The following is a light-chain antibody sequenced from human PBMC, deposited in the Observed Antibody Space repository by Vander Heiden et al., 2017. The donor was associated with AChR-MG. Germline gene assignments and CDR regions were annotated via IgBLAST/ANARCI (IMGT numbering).Light chain of an antibody. J-gene: IGKJ1*01. Sequence: EIVMTQSPATLSVSPGERATLSCRASQSVSSNIARYQQKPGQAPRLLIYGASTSATGIPARFSGSGSGTEFTLTISSLQSDSFAVYYCHEESHWPETFGQGTKVEIK. V-gene: IGKV3-15*01. CDR1: QSVSSN. CDR3: HEESHWPET. CDR2: GAS.